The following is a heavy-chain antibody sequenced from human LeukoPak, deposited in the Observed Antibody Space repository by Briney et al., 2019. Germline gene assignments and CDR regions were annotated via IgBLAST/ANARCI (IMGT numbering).Heavy chain of an antibody. V-gene: IGHV3-7*01. CDR3: ARDTPNYYDSSLLRSGGLAY. Sequence: GGSHTLSCAASGFTFSSYWMSWVRQAPGKGLEWVANIMQDGSEKYYVDSVKGRFTISSDNAKNSLYLQMNRLRAEDTAVYYCARDTPNYYDSSLLRSGGLAYWGQGWPATVSS. J-gene: IGHJ4*02. CDR1: GFTFSSYW. D-gene: IGHD3-22*01. CDR2: IMQDGSEK.